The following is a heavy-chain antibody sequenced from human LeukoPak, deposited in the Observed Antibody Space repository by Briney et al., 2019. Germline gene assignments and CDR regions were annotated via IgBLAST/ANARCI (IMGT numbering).Heavy chain of an antibody. D-gene: IGHD3-22*01. Sequence: PSETLSLTCTVSGGSITSYYWSWIRQSAGKGLEWIGRIYVTGSTTYNPSLKSRVTISLATSKNQFSLKLSSVTAADTAVYYCARVLDYYDSSGYQSFFDYWGQGTLVTVSS. J-gene: IGHJ4*02. V-gene: IGHV4-4*07. CDR2: IYVTGST. CDR1: GGSITSYY. CDR3: ARVLDYYDSSGYQSFFDY.